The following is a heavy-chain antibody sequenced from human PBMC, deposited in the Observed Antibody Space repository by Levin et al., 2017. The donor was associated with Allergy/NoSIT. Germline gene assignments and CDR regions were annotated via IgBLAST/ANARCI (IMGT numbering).Heavy chain of an antibody. V-gene: IGHV2-5*02. CDR3: AHRTSNGDFDY. Sequence: ESGPTLVKPTQTLTLTCTFSEFSLSTSGVGVGWIRQPPGKALEWLALFFWDDDKWYRPSLKSRVTITKDTSKNQVVLTMTNMDLVDTATYYCAHRTSNGDFDYWGQGTLVTVSS. CDR2: FFWDDDK. D-gene: IGHD2-8*01. CDR1: EFSLSTSGVG. J-gene: IGHJ4*02.